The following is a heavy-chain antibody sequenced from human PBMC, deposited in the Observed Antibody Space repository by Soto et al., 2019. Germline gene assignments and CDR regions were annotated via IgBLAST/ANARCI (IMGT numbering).Heavy chain of an antibody. CDR2: IIPILGIA. J-gene: IGHJ4*02. CDR3: ARDQGGYSGYEMFDY. Sequence: GASVKVSCKASGGTFSSYTISWVRQAPGQGLEWMGRIIPILGIANYAQKFQGRVTITADKSTSTAYMELSSLRSEDTAVYYCARDQGGYSGYEMFDYWGQGTLVTVSS. CDR1: GGTFSSYT. V-gene: IGHV1-69*04. D-gene: IGHD5-12*01.